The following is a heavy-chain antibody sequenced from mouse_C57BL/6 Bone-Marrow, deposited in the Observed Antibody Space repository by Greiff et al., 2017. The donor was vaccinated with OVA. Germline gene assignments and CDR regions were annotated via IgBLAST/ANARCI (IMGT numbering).Heavy chain of an antibody. CDR1: GFSLTSYG. CDR3: AKEGTAQAKGVDY. CDR2: IWSGGST. Sequence: VKLQESGPGLVQPSQSLSITCTVSGFSLTSYGVHWVRQPPGKGLEWLGVIWSGGSTDYNAAFISRLSISKDNSKSQVFFKMNSLQADDTAIYYWAKEGTAQAKGVDYWGQGTTLTVSS. J-gene: IGHJ2*01. V-gene: IGHV2-4*01. D-gene: IGHD3-1*01.